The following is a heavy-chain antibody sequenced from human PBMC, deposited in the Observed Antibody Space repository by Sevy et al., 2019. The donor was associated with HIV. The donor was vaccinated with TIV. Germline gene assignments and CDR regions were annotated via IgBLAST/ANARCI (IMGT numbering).Heavy chain of an antibody. V-gene: IGHV3-53*01. CDR3: SRLSVYYYDSSGYYTTGHAFGI. Sequence: GGSLRLSCAASGFSVSNSYMSWVRQAPGKGLQWVSVIYSGDSTYYTDSLKGRFTISRDNSKNTLYLQMSSLIAEDTAVYDCSRLSVYYYDSSGYYTTGHAFGIWGQGTMVTVSS. CDR2: IYSGDST. J-gene: IGHJ3*02. CDR1: GFSVSNSY. D-gene: IGHD3-22*01.